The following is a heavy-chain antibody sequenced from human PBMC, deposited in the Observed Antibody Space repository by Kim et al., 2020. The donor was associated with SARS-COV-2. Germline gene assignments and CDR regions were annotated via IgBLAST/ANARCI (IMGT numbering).Heavy chain of an antibody. V-gene: IGHV4-61*01. J-gene: IGHJ3*02. D-gene: IGHD2-21*02. CDR2: IYYSGST. CDR3: ARDPQAPTAAFDI. CDR1: GGSVSSGSYY. Sequence: SETLSLTCTVSGGSVSSGSYYWSWIRQPPGKELEWIGYIYYSGSTNYNPSLKSRVTISVDTSKNQFSLKLSSVTAADTAVYYCARDPQAPTAAFDIWGQGTMVTVSS.